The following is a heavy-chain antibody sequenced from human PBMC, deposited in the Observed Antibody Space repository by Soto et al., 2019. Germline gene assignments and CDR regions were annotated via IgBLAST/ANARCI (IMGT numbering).Heavy chain of an antibody. CDR1: GFTFSSYA. J-gene: IGHJ6*03. Sequence: GGSLRLSCAASGFTFSSYAMSWVRQAPGKGLEWVSAISGSGGSTYYADSVKGRFTISRGNSKNTLYLQMNSLRAEDTAVYYCASRYCSGGSCYSARDYYYYYMDVWGKGTTVTVSS. CDR3: ASRYCSGGSCYSARDYYYYYMDV. CDR2: ISGSGGST. D-gene: IGHD2-15*01. V-gene: IGHV3-23*01.